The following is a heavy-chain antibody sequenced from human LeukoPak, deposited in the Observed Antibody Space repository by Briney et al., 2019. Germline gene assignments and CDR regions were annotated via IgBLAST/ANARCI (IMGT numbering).Heavy chain of an antibody. CDR1: GFTFSDYH. J-gene: IGHJ4*02. V-gene: IGHV3-11*06. CDR3: ARDQIGSW. D-gene: IGHD6-13*01. Sequence: PGGSLRLSCEASGFTFSDYHLSWIRQAPGKGLEWISYISGSSSHINYADSVKGRFTISRDNAKKSVYLQMDSLRVEDTAVYYCARDQIGSWWGQGTLVIVSS. CDR2: ISGSSSHI.